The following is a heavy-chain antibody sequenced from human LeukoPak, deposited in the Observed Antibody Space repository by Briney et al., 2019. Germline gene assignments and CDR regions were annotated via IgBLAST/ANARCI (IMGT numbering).Heavy chain of an antibody. D-gene: IGHD6-13*01. V-gene: IGHV3-23*01. CDR1: GFTFSSYA. Sequence: PGGSLRLSCAASGFTFSSYAMSWVRQAPGKGLEGGSAISGSGGSTYYTDSVKGRFTSSRDNYKNTLYLQMNSLRAEDTAVYYCAKGGSSSWYIRYYYYYYYMDVWGKGTTVTVSS. CDR3: AKGGSSSWYIRYYYYYYYMDV. CDR2: ISGSGGST. J-gene: IGHJ6*03.